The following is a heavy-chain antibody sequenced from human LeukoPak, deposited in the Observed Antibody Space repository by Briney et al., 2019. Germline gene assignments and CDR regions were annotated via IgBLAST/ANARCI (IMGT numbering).Heavy chain of an antibody. CDR3: AREVYCSSTSCYKTSDAFDI. V-gene: IGHV1-3*01. J-gene: IGHJ3*02. D-gene: IGHD2-2*02. CDR2: INAGNGNT. Sequence: GASVKVSCKASGYTFTSYAMHWVRQAPGQRLEWMGWINAGNGNTKYSQKFQGRVTITRDTSASTAYMELRSLRSDDTAVYYCAREVYCSSTSCYKTSDAFDIWGQGTMVTVSS. CDR1: GYTFTSYA.